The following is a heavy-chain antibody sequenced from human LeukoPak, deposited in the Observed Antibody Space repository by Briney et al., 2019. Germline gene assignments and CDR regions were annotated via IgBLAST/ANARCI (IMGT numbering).Heavy chain of an antibody. CDR3: ARLGGSGWPPNWADP. D-gene: IGHD6-19*01. CDR1: GHYISSYY. Sequence: SETLPHTCTVHGHYISSYYGSWIRQPPARGLEWNGFIYYSGSTNYSPSLKSRVTISVDTSKNQCSLQLTSVTAADRALYYCARLGGSGWPPNWADPWGQGTLVTVSS. CDR2: IYYSGST. V-gene: IGHV4-59*08. J-gene: IGHJ5*02.